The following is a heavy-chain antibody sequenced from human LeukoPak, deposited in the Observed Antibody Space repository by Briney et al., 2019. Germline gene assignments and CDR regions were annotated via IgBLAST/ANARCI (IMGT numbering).Heavy chain of an antibody. J-gene: IGHJ4*02. CDR3: ARHAIVGATFDY. Sequence: SVKVSCKASGYTFTSYGISWVRQAPGQGLEWMGRIIPILGIANYAQKFQGRVTITADKSTSTAYMELSSLRSEDTAVYYCARHAIVGATFDYWGQGTLVTVSS. D-gene: IGHD1-26*01. CDR1: GYTFTSYG. CDR2: IIPILGIA. V-gene: IGHV1-69*04.